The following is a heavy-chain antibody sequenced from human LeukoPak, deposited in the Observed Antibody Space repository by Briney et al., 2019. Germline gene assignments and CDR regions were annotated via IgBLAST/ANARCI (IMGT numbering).Heavy chain of an antibody. Sequence: GGSLRLSCAASGFTFSNFEMNWVRQAPGKGLEWVSAISSTGSTLYYADSVKGRFTISRDNARNSLHLQMNSLRAEDTAVYYCARRHGSSWADFDYWGQGTLVTVSS. CDR2: ISSTGSTL. J-gene: IGHJ4*02. CDR3: ARRHGSSWADFDY. D-gene: IGHD6-13*01. CDR1: GFTFSNFE. V-gene: IGHV3-48*03.